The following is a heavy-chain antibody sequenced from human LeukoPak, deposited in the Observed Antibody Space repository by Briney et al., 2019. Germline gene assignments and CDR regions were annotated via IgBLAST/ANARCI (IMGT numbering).Heavy chain of an antibody. CDR1: GFTFSNYW. CDR2: INSDGSSR. V-gene: IGHV3-74*01. Sequence: SGGSLRLSCAASGFTFSNYWIHWVRQAPGKGLVWVSRINSDGSSRNYADSVKGRFTISRDNAKNTLYLQMNRLRAEDTAVYYCASASSHRIAEGGDYWGQGTLVTVSS. CDR3: ASASSHRIAEGGDY. D-gene: IGHD6-13*01. J-gene: IGHJ4*02.